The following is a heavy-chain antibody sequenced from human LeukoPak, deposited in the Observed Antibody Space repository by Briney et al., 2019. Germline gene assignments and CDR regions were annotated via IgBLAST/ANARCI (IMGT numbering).Heavy chain of an antibody. CDR3: ARDNVDYYGSGSYFGY. D-gene: IGHD3-10*01. CDR2: IIPIFGTA. V-gene: IGHV1-69*13. J-gene: IGHJ4*02. Sequence: SVKVSCKASGGTFSSYAISWVRQAPEQGLEWMGGIIPIFGTANYAQKFQGRVTITADESTSTAYMELSSLRSEDTAVYYCARDNVDYYGSGSYFGYWGQGTLVTVSS. CDR1: GGTFSSYA.